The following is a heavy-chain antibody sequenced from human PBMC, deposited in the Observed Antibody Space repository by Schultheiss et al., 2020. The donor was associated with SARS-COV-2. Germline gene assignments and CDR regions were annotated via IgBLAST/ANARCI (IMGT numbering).Heavy chain of an antibody. CDR2: IYYSGST. J-gene: IGHJ5*02. CDR1: GGSVSSGSYY. V-gene: IGHV4-61*01. Sequence: SQTLSLTCTVSGGSVSSGSYYWSWIRQPPGKGLEWIGYIYYSGSTNYNPSLKSRVTISVDTSKNQFSLKLSSVTAADTAVYYCARLPAANWFDPWGQGTLVTVSS. D-gene: IGHD2-2*01. CDR3: ARLPAANWFDP.